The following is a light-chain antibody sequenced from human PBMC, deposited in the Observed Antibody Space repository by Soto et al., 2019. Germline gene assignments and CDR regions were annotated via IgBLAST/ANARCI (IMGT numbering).Light chain of an antibody. CDR2: GAS. CDR1: QTVSNNY. Sequence: EIVLTQSPCTLSLSPGDRATLSCSASQTVSNNYLAWCQQKPGQAPRVIMYGASRRATGIPDRFSGGGSGTDFTLTISRLEPEDFAVYFCQQYAGPPTTFGQGTRLEIK. CDR3: QQYAGPPTT. J-gene: IGKJ5*01. V-gene: IGKV3-20*01.